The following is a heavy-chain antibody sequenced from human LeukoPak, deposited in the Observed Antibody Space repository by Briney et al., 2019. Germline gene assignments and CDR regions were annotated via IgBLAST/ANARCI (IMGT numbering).Heavy chain of an antibody. V-gene: IGHV4-34*01. CDR3: ARGYRAISSRYGMDV. CDR2: INHSGST. Sequence: SETLSRTCAVYGGSFSGYYWSWIRQPPGKGLEWIGEINHSGSTNYNPSLKSRVTISVDTSKNQFTLKLSSVTAADTAVYYCARGYRAISSRYGMDVWGKGTTVTVSS. D-gene: IGHD3-9*01. J-gene: IGHJ6*04. CDR1: GGSFSGYY.